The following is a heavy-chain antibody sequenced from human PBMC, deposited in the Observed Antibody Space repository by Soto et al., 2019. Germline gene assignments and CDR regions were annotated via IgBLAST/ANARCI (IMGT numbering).Heavy chain of an antibody. J-gene: IGHJ4*02. CDR1: GFTFSDTW. V-gene: IGHV3-15*01. CDR2: IKNKGEGGTT. CDR3: TTDSAY. Sequence: EVQLVESGGGLTKPGESLRLSCAASGFTFSDTWMSWVRQAPGKGLEWVGRIKNKGEGGTTQYIAPVKGRFTIWRDDSKSMVYLQMNTLKIDDTAVYYCTTDSAYWGQGTLVTVSS.